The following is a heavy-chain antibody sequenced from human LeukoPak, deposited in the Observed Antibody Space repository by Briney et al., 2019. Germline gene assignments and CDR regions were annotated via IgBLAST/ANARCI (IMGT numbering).Heavy chain of an antibody. CDR2: INPNSGGT. CDR3: AREASGSWFDP. CDR1: GYTFTGYC. D-gene: IGHD1-26*01. J-gene: IGHJ5*02. Sequence: ASVKVSCKASGYTFTGYCMHWVRQAPGQGLEWVGWINPNSGGTNYAQKFQGRVTMTRDTSISTAYMELSRLRSDDTAVYYCAREASGSWFDPWGQGTLVTVSS. V-gene: IGHV1-2*02.